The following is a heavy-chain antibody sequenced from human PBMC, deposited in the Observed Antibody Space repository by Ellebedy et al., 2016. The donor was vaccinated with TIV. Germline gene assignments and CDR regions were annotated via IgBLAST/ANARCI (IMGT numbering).Heavy chain of an antibody. CDR3: ARRGSYGDYSVRVNSWFDL. Sequence: GESLKISCEASGFNFRSSWMSWVRQAPGKGLEWVANIYQDGSEQYYVDSVKGRFTISRDNARNSVYLQMNSLRAEDTAVYYCARRGSYGDYSVRVNSWFDLWGQGTLVTVSS. J-gene: IGHJ5*02. CDR1: GFNFRSSW. D-gene: IGHD4-17*01. V-gene: IGHV3-7*01. CDR2: IYQDGSEQ.